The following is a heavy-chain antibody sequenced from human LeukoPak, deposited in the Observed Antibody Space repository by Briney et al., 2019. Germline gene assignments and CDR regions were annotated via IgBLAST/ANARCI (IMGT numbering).Heavy chain of an antibody. D-gene: IGHD6-19*01. Sequence: GGSLRLSCAASGFTFSHYWMSWVRQAPGKGLEWVANIKQDGNEKYYADSVKGRFTISRDNAENSLFLQMNSLRVEDTAVYYCARDGNSGWSDFDYWGQGTLVTVSS. CDR3: ARDGNSGWSDFDY. CDR2: IKQDGNEK. V-gene: IGHV3-7*03. CDR1: GFTFSHYW. J-gene: IGHJ4*02.